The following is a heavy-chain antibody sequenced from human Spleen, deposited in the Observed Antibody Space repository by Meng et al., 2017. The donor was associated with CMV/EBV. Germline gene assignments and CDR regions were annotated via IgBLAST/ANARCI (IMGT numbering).Heavy chain of an antibody. Sequence: SVKVSCKASGGTFSSYAISWVRQAPGQGLEWMGGIIPILGIANYAQKFQGRVTITADKSTSTAYMELSSLRSEDTAVYYCARDSSPARYWYYGMDVWGQGTTVTVSS. V-gene: IGHV1-69*10. CDR2: IIPILGIA. CDR1: GGTFSSYA. J-gene: IGHJ6*02. D-gene: IGHD6-13*01. CDR3: ARDSSPARYWYYGMDV.